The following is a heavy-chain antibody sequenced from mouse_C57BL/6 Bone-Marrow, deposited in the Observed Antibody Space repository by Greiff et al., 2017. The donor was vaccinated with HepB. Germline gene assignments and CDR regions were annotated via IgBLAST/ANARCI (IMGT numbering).Heavy chain of an antibody. J-gene: IGHJ3*01. Sequence: EVMLVESGGGLVQPGESLKLSCESNEYEFPSHDMSWVRKTPEKRLELVAAINSDGGSTYYPDTMERRFIISRDNTKKTLYLQRSSLRSEDTALYYCARPFLTSAWFAYWGQGTLVTVSA. V-gene: IGHV5-2*03. CDR2: INSDGGST. CDR3: ARPFLTSAWFAY. D-gene: IGHD1-1*01. CDR1: EYEFPSHD.